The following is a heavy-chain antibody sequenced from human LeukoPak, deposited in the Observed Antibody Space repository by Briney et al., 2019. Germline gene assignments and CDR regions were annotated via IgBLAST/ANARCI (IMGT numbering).Heavy chain of an antibody. V-gene: IGHV3-7*01. J-gene: IGHJ4*02. Sequence: GGSLRLSCAASGFTFSDYYMSWIRQSPGKGLEWVANIKHDGSDSFYVDSVKGRFTISRDNSENSLYLQMHSLRVEDTAMYFCARDRRPTIYGGLDSWGQGTVVTVSS. CDR3: ARDRRPTIYGGLDS. CDR1: GFTFSDYY. CDR2: IKHDGSDS. D-gene: IGHD4-17*01.